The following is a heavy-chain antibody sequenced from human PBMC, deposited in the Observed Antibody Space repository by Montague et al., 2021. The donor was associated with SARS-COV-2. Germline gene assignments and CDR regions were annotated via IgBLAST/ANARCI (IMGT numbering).Heavy chain of an antibody. J-gene: IGHJ3*02. Sequence: SLRLSCAASGFTFSSYSMNWVRRAPGKGLEWVSSISSSSSYIYYADSVKGRFTISRDNAKNSLYLQMNSLRAEDTAVYYCASFGENDAFDIWGQGTMVTVSS. V-gene: IGHV3-21*01. CDR3: ASFGENDAFDI. CDR1: GFTFSSYS. D-gene: IGHD3-10*01. CDR2: ISSSSSYI.